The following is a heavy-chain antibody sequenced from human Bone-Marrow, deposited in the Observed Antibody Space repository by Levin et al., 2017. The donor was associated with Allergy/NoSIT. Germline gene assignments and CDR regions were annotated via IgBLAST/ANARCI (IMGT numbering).Heavy chain of an antibody. J-gene: IGHJ3*02. V-gene: IGHV3-7*01. D-gene: IGHD1-14*01. CDR2: ITPDGSGK. CDR3: VRDPEGGAFDI. Sequence: GGSLRLSCVASGFTFSRYWMGWVRQAPGRGLEWVANITPDGSGKYYVDSVKGRFTVSRDNAKNSVYLQMNSLGVEDTAVYYCVRDPEGGAFDIWGQGTVLTVSS. CDR1: GFTFSRYW.